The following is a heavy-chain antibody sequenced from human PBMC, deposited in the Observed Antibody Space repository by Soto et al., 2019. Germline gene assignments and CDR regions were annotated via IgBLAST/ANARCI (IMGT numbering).Heavy chain of an antibody. Sequence: QVQLVESGGGVVQPGRSLRLYCADSGVTFSSYAMHWVRQAPGKGLEWVAVISYDGRNKYYADSVKGRFTISRDNSKNTLYLQMNSLRAEDTAVYYCAKGGYCSGGSCYSYYYYGMDVWGQGTTVTVSS. CDR3: AKGGYCSGGSCYSYYYYGMDV. CDR2: ISYDGRNK. CDR1: GVTFSSYA. D-gene: IGHD2-15*01. V-gene: IGHV3-30-3*01. J-gene: IGHJ6*02.